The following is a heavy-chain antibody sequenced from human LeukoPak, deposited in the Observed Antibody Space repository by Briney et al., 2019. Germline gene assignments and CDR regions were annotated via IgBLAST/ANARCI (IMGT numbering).Heavy chain of an antibody. D-gene: IGHD1-14*01. V-gene: IGHV4-4*07. J-gene: IGHJ4*02. Sequence: SETLSLTCTVSGGSMNNYYWNWIRQSAGKGLEWIGHIYSSGSTNYNPSLKSRVTMSIDTSKNQFFLKLSSVTAADTAVYYCARRTDYWGQGTLVTVSS. CDR3: ARRTDY. CDR1: GGSMNNYY. CDR2: IYSSGST.